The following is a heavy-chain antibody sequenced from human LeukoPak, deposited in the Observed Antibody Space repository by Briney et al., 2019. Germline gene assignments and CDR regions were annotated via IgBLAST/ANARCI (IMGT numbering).Heavy chain of an antibody. V-gene: IGHV1-2*02. Sequence: ASVKVSCKAFGYTFTNNFMHWVRQAPGQGLEWMGWIKANSGVTNYAQRFQGRVTMTRDTSISTAYMELSSLRSDDTAVYYCARETKWNSGYDSWFDPWGQGTLVTVSS. D-gene: IGHD5-12*01. CDR3: ARETKWNSGYDSWFDP. CDR1: GYTFTNNF. J-gene: IGHJ5*02. CDR2: IKANSGVT.